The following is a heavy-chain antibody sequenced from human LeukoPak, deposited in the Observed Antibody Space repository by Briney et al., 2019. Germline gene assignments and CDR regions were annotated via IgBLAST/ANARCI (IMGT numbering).Heavy chain of an antibody. Sequence: GGSLRLSCAASGFTFSSYEMNWVRQAPGKGLEWVSYISSSGSTIYYADSVKGRFTISRDNAKNSVFLQMNSLRVEDTAVYYCARVSREDGSGTYYNDYWGQGTLTTVSS. D-gene: IGHD3-10*01. CDR3: ARVSREDGSGTYYNDY. V-gene: IGHV3-48*03. J-gene: IGHJ4*02. CDR1: GFTFSSYE. CDR2: ISSSGSTI.